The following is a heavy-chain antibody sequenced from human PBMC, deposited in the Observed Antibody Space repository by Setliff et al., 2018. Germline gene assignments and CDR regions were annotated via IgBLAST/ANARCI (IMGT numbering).Heavy chain of an antibody. J-gene: IGHJ6*02. V-gene: IGHV4-59*01. Sequence: KPSETLSLTCTVSGGSISSYYWSWIRQPPGKGLEWIGYIYNSGSSYYNPSLRSRVNMSVDTSNNQFVLNLKAVTAADTAVYYCARDRTAYTYGLDVWGQGTTVTAP. D-gene: IGHD3-16*01. CDR3: ARDRTAYTYGLDV. CDR1: GGSISSYY. CDR2: IYNSGSS.